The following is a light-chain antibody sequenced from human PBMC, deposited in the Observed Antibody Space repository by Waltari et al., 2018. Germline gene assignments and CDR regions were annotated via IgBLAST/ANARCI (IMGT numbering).Light chain of an antibody. J-gene: IGLJ3*02. Sequence: QSALPQPPSACGSPGQPVTISCTDTSRAFGGYNSVSWYQQHPGKAPKLMIYEVSKRPSGVPDRFSGSKSGNTASLTVSGLQAEDEADYYCSSYAGSNNLVFGGGTKLTVL. CDR3: SSYAGSNNLV. CDR2: EVS. CDR1: SRAFGGYNS. V-gene: IGLV2-8*01.